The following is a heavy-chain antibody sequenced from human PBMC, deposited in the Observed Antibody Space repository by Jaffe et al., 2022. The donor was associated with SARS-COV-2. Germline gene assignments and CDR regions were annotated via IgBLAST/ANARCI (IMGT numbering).Heavy chain of an antibody. CDR1: GFTFSSYS. J-gene: IGHJ2*01. CDR2: ISSSSSYI. D-gene: IGHD1-7*01. V-gene: IGHV3-21*01. CDR3: ARDYNWNYFSVRDWYFDL. Sequence: EVQLVESGGGLVKPGGSLRLSCAASGFTFSSYSMNWVRQAPGKGLEWVSSISSSSSYIYYADSVKGRFTISRDNAKNSLYLQMNSLRAEDTAVYYCARDYNWNYFSVRDWYFDLWGRGTLVTVSS.